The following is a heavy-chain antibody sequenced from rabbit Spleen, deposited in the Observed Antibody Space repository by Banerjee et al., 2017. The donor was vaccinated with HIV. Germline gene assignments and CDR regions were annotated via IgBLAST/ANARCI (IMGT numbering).Heavy chain of an antibody. CDR2: IDPVFGTT. J-gene: IGHJ2*01. V-gene: IGHV1S45*01. CDR3: ARGRDNAGVPFDP. Sequence: QEQLEESGGDLVKPGASLTLTCTASEFSLSSCDWIYWVRQAPGKGLEWIGYIDPVFGTTYYASWAKGRFTISKTSSTAVTLQMTSLTAADTATYFCARGRDNAGVPFDPWGPGTLVPVS. D-gene: IGHD4-2*01. CDR1: EFSLSSCDW.